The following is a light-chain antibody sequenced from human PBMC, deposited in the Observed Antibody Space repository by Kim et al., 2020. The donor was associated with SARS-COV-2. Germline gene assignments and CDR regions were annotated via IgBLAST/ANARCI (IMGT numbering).Light chain of an antibody. J-gene: IGLJ3*02. V-gene: IGLV3-21*04. CDR2: YDS. CDR1: RFGSKS. CDR3: QVWDSSSDHWV. Sequence: PERTARIACRGDRFGSKSWHWSQQKPGQAPVGVTHYDSGRPSGIPEQVSGSNSGNTATLTISGVEAGDEGDYYCQVWDSSSDHWVFGGGTKLTVL.